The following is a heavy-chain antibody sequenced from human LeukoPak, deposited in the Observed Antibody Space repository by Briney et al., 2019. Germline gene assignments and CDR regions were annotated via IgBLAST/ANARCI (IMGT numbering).Heavy chain of an antibody. D-gene: IGHD6-6*01. J-gene: IGHJ4*02. Sequence: SVKVSCKASGGTFSSYAISWVRQAPGQGLEWMGRVIPILGIANYAQKFQGRVTITADKSTSTAYMELSSLRSEDTAVYYCARGHSSSPFDYWGQGTLVTVSS. V-gene: IGHV1-69*04. CDR1: GGTFSSYA. CDR2: VIPILGIA. CDR3: ARGHSSSPFDY.